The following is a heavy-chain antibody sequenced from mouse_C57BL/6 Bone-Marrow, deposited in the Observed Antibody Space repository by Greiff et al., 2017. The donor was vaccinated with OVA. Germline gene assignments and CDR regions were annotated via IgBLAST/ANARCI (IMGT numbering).Heavy chain of an antibody. CDR2: IDPSDSYT. Sequence: QVQLQQPGAELVKPGASVKLSCKASGYTLTSYWMQWVKQRPVQGLEWIGEIDPSDSYTNYNQQFKGKPTLTVDTSPSTAYMQLSSLTSEDSAVYYCARGDYSTPLDYWGQGPTLTVSS. CDR3: ARGDYSTPLDY. V-gene: IGHV1-50*01. CDR1: GYTLTSYW. J-gene: IGHJ2*01. D-gene: IGHD2-5*01.